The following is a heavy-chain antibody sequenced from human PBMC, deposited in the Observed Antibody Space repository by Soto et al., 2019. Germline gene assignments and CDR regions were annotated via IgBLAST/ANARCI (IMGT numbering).Heavy chain of an antibody. Sequence: PGGSLRLSCAASGFTFRIYAMSWVRQAPGKGLEWVSTISGNGGTSYADFVRGRFTISRDNSKNTLYLQMNSLRAEDTAVYYCAKARYSSTRYYGMDVWGQGTTVTVSS. CDR3: AKARYSSTRYYGMDV. J-gene: IGHJ6*02. D-gene: IGHD6-13*01. CDR1: GFTFRIYA. CDR2: ISGNGGT. V-gene: IGHV3-23*01.